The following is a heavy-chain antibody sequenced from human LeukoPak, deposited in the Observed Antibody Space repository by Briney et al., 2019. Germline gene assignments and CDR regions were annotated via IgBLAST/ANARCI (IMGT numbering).Heavy chain of an antibody. CDR2: ISAYNGNT. J-gene: IGHJ6*02. Sequence: GASVKVSCKASGYTFTTYGISWVRQAPGQGLEWMGWISAYNGNTKYAQKLQGRVTMTTDTSTSTAYMELRSLRSDDTAVYYCAIRTYDYAFYYGMDVWGQGTTVTVSS. CDR3: AIRTYDYAFYYGMDV. V-gene: IGHV1-18*01. D-gene: IGHD2-2*01. CDR1: GYTFTTYG.